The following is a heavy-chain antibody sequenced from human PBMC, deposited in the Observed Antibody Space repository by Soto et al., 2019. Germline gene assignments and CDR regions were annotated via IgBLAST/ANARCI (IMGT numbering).Heavy chain of an antibody. Sequence: GGSLRLSCAASGFTFSSYAMSWVRQAPGKGLEWVSAISGSGGSTYYADSVKGRFTISRDNSKNTLYLQMNSLRAEDTAVYYCAKATPTIFGVVISHFDYWGQGTLVTVSS. J-gene: IGHJ4*02. V-gene: IGHV3-23*01. CDR1: GFTFSSYA. CDR2: ISGSGGST. D-gene: IGHD3-3*01. CDR3: AKATPTIFGVVISHFDY.